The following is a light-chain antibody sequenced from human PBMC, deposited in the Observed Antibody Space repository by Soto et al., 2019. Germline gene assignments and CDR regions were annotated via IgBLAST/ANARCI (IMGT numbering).Light chain of an antibody. CDR3: QSFNSAPFT. V-gene: IGKV1-27*01. CDR2: AAS. Sequence: DIQMTQSPSSLSASVGGRVTITCRASQGISNSLAWYQQKPGKVPKLLIYAASTLQSGVPSLFSGTGSGTDFTLTISSLQPEDVATYYCQSFNSAPFTFGPGTKVDIK. CDR1: QGISNS. J-gene: IGKJ3*01.